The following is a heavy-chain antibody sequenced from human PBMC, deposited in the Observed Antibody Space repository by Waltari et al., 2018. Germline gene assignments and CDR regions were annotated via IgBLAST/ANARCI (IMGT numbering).Heavy chain of an antibody. V-gene: IGHV3-23*03. Sequence: EVQLLESGGGLVQPGGSLRLSCAASGFTFSSYAMSWVHQAPGKGLEWVSVIYSGGSTYYADSVKGRFTISRDNSKNTLYLQMNSLRAEDTAVYYCAELGSFDYWGQGTLVTVSS. CDR2: IYSGGST. CDR3: AELGSFDY. CDR1: GFTFSSYA. J-gene: IGHJ4*02. D-gene: IGHD7-27*01.